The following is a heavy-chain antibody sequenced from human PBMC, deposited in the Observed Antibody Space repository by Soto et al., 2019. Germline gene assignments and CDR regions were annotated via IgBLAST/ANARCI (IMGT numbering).Heavy chain of an antibody. CDR3: ARGLKGDSDAFDI. Sequence: ASVKLSCKDSGYTFTSNGISCVRQAPGQGLEWMGWTSAYNGNTNYAQKLQGRVTLTTDTSTNTAYMELRSLRSDDTAVYYCARGLKGDSDAFDIWGQGTMLTVSS. D-gene: IGHD2-21*02. CDR1: GYTFTSNG. J-gene: IGHJ3*02. V-gene: IGHV1-18*01. CDR2: TSAYNGNT.